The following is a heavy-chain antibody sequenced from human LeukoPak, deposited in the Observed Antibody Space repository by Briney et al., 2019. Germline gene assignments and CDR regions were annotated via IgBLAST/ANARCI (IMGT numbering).Heavy chain of an antibody. J-gene: IGHJ5*02. Sequence: SETLSLTCVVYGGSFRGYYWSWIRQPPGKGLEWIGEINHSGSTNYNPSLKSRVTISVDTSKNQLSLKLSSVTAADTAVYYCARGRTWNYSWFDPWGQGTLVTVSS. V-gene: IGHV4-34*01. CDR3: ARGRTWNYSWFDP. CDR1: GGSFRGYY. CDR2: INHSGST. D-gene: IGHD1-7*01.